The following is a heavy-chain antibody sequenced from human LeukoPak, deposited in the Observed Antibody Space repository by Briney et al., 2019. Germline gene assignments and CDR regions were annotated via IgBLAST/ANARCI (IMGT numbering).Heavy chain of an antibody. Sequence: SETLSLTCTVSGGSISSGDYYWSWIRQPPGKGLEWIGYIYYSGSTYYNPSLKSRVTISVDTSKNQFSLKLSSVTAADTAVYYCARAPPGRTGVDYWGQGTPVTVSS. CDR2: IYYSGST. V-gene: IGHV4-30-4*08. CDR3: ARAPPGRTGVDY. D-gene: IGHD1-14*01. J-gene: IGHJ4*02. CDR1: GGSISSGDYY.